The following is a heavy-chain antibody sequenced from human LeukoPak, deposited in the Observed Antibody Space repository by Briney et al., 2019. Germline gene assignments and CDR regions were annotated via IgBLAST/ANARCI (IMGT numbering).Heavy chain of an antibody. CDR2: ITPDGGGA. J-gene: IGHJ4*02. CDR1: GFTFSNFW. CDR3: ARGVDWTTINELNY. V-gene: IGHV3-74*01. Sequence: GGSLRLSCAASGFTFSNFWMHWVRQAPGKGLVWVSRITPDGGGADYMDSVKGRFTISRDNAKNTVYLQMNSLGADDTAVYYCARGVDWTTINELNYWGQGTLVTVSS. D-gene: IGHD3-10*01.